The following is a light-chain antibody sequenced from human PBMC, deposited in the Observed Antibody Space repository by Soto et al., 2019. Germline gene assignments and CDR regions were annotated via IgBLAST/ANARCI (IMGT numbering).Light chain of an antibody. CDR3: SSYTSSSTLEVV. J-gene: IGLJ2*01. V-gene: IGLV2-14*01. CDR2: DVS. CDR1: SSDVGGYNY. Sequence: QSALTQPASVSGSRGQSITISCTGTSSDVGGYNYVSWYQQHPGKAPKLMIYDVSNRPSGVSNRFSGSKSGNTASLTISGLQAEDEADYYCSSYTSSSTLEVVFGGGTQLTVL.